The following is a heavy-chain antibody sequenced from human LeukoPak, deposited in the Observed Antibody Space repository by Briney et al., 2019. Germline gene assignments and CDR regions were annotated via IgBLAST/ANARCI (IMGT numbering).Heavy chain of an antibody. J-gene: IGHJ6*04. V-gene: IGHV3-72*01. D-gene: IGHD3-16*01. CDR3: ARMTFGGMDF. Sequence: PGGSLRLSSAASGITLSDQYMEWVCQTPGKGLEWVGRTRSKVNNHTTEYAASVKGRFTISRDDSNNSLYLQMNSLKTEDTAVYYCARMTFGGMDFWGKGTTVTVSS. CDR1: GITLSDQY. CDR2: TRSKVNNHTT.